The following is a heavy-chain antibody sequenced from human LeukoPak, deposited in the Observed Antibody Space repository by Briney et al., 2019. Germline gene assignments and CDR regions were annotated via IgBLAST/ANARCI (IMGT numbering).Heavy chain of an antibody. CDR1: GGTFSNYA. J-gene: IGHJ4*02. CDR2: IIPIFDTA. V-gene: IGHV1-69*13. D-gene: IGHD5-18*01. CDR3: ARVGGDSGYSYGFFVD. Sequence: ASVKVSCKASGGTFSNYAISWVRQAPGQGLEWMGGIIPIFDTANYAQKFQDRVTITADESTSTAYMELSSLKSEDTAVYYCARVGGDSGYSYGFFVDWGQGTLVTVSS.